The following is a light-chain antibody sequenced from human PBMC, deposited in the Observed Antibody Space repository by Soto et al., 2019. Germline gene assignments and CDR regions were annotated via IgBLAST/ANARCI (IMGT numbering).Light chain of an antibody. CDR2: RNN. Sequence: QSVLTQSPSASGTPGQRVTISCSGSSSNIGSNYVYWYQQLPGTAPKLLIYRNNQRPSGVPDRFSGSKSGTSAFLAISGLRSEDEADYYCAAWDDSLSGVFGGGTKLTVL. V-gene: IGLV1-47*01. CDR1: SSNIGSNY. CDR3: AAWDDSLSGV. J-gene: IGLJ2*01.